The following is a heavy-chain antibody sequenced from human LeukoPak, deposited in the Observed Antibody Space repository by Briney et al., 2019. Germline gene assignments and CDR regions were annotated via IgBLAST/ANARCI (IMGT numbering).Heavy chain of an antibody. D-gene: IGHD4-17*01. J-gene: IGHJ4*02. V-gene: IGHV4-61*02. Sequence: SQTLSLTCTVSDGSISSGSYYWSWIRQPAGKGLEWIGRIYTSGSTNYNPSLKSRVTISVDTSKNQFSLKLSSVTAADTAVYYCARDGWDYGDFRFWGQGTLVTVSS. CDR3: ARDGWDYGDFRF. CDR1: DGSISSGSYY. CDR2: IYTSGST.